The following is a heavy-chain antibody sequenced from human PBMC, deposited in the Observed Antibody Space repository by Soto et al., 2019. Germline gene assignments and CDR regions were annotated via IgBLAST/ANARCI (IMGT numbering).Heavy chain of an antibody. CDR2: ITGSGSSI. J-gene: IGHJ5*02. Sequence: DVQLLESGGGLVQPGGSLKLSCVASGFSFNKYAMIWVRQAPGKGLEWVSGITGSGSSIQYTASVKGRFTISRDNSKNTVYLQMDYLRAEDTAMYYCAQDDVSGDGLWLVSAWGQGTPVTVS. CDR3: AQDDVSGDGLWLVSA. D-gene: IGHD2-21*02. V-gene: IGHV3-23*01. CDR1: GFSFNKYA.